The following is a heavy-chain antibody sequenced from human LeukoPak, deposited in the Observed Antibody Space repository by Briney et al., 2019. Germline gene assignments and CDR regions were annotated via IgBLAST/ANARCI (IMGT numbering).Heavy chain of an antibody. J-gene: IGHJ6*02. V-gene: IGHV1-2*02. CDR2: INPNSGGT. CDR3: ARAQMVRGVSYGMDV. Sequence: ASVKVSCKASGYTFTGYYMHWVRQAPGQGLEWMGWINPNSGGTNYAQKFQGRVTMTRDTSISTAYMELSGLRSDDTAVYYCARAQMVRGVSYGMDVWGQGTTVTVSS. CDR1: GYTFTGYY. D-gene: IGHD3-10*01.